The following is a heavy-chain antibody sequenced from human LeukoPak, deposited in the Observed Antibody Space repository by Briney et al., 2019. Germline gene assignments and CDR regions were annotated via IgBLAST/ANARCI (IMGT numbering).Heavy chain of an antibody. CDR2: IKQDGSEK. Sequence: GGSLRLSCAASGFTFSRYWMSWVGQAPGKGLEGVANIKQDGSEKYYVYSVKGRFTISTDNAKNSLYLQMNSLRAEDTAVYYCARDGTAAGLYFDLWGQGTLVTVSS. V-gene: IGHV3-7*01. J-gene: IGHJ4*01. CDR1: GFTFSRYW. D-gene: IGHD6-13*01. CDR3: ARDGTAAGLYFDL.